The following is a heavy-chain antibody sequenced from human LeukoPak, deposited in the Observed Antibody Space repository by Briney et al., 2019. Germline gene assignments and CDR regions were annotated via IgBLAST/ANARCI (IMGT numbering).Heavy chain of an antibody. V-gene: IGHV3-74*01. D-gene: IGHD3-22*01. CDR1: GFTFSNYW. J-gene: IGHJ4*02. Sequence: GGSLRLSCAASGFTFSNYWMHWVRQAPGKGPVWVSRINSDGNITTYADSVKGRFTISRDNSKNTLYLQMNSLRAEDTAVYYCAKTVGYSKHIFDYWGQGTLVTVSS. CDR3: AKTVGYSKHIFDY. CDR2: INSDGNIT.